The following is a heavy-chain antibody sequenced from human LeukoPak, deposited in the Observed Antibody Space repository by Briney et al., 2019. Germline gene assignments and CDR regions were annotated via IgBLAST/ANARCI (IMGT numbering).Heavy chain of an antibody. CDR1: GFTFSNYV. CDR2: INWNGGST. V-gene: IGHV3-20*04. J-gene: IGHJ3*01. CDR3: AREEGDGFDV. Sequence: GGSLRLSCAASGFTFSNYVMIWVRQAPGKGLEWVSGINWNGGSTGYADSVKGRFTISRDNAKNSLYLQMNSLRAEDTALYYCAREEGDGFDVWGQGTMVTVSS.